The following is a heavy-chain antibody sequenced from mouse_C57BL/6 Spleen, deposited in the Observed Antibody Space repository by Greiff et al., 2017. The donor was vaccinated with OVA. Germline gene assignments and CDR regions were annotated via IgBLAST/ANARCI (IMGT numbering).Heavy chain of an antibody. D-gene: IGHD1-1*02. J-gene: IGHJ2*01. CDR2: INPSTGGT. CDR3: AREGGRWYFDY. Sequence: EVKLQQSGPELVKPGASVKISCKASGYSFTGYYMNWVKQSPEKSLEWIGEINPSTGGTTYNQKFKAKATLTVDKSSSTAYMQLKSLTSEDSAVYYCAREGGRWYFDYWGQGTTLTVSS. V-gene: IGHV1-42*01. CDR1: GYSFTGYY.